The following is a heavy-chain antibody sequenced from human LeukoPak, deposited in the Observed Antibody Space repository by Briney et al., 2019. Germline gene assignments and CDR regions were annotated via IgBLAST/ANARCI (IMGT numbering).Heavy chain of an antibody. CDR1: GYTFTCYY. CDR2: INPNSGGT. V-gene: IGHV1-2*04. CDR3: ARAHSSGWTIDY. D-gene: IGHD6-19*01. Sequence: ASVKVSCQASGYTFTCYYMHWVRQAPGQGLEWMGWINPNSGGTNYAQKFQGWVTMTRDTSISTAYMELSRLRSDDTAVYYCARAHSSGWTIDYWGQGTLVTVSS. J-gene: IGHJ4*02.